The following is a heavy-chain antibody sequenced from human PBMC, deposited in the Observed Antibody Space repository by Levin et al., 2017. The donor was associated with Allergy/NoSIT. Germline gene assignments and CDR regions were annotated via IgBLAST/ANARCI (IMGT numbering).Heavy chain of an antibody. CDR2: LSTTGYTT. J-gene: IGHJ5*02. Sequence: GGSLRLSCAASGFTFSSYAMSWVRQAPGKGLEWVSSLSTTGYTTYYADSVRGRFTVSRDNSNNALYLQMNSLGADDTAIYYCAKGGYTTGFDPWGQGTLVTVSS. D-gene: IGHD5-18*01. CDR1: GFTFSSYA. CDR3: AKGGYTTGFDP. V-gene: IGHV3-23*01.